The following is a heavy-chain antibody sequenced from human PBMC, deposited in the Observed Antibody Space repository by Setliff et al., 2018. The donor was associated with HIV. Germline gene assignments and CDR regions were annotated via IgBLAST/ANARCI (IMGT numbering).Heavy chain of an antibody. CDR1: GGSFSTYY. D-gene: IGHD3-10*01. CDR2: VHSTGTT. J-gene: IGHJ3*01. CDR3: ARARITMIGGRLEPYAFDR. Sequence: PSETLSLTCTVSGGSFSTYYWSWIRQPAGEGPEYIGRVHSTGTTIYNPSLKSRVTMSVDASKNQLSLKLRSVTAADTAVYYCARARITMIGGRLEPYAFDRLGQGTKVTVSS. V-gene: IGHV4-4*07.